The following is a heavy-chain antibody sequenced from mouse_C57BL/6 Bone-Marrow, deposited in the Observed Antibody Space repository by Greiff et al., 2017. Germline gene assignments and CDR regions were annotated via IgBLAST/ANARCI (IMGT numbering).Heavy chain of an antibody. CDR1: GYTFTSYW. D-gene: IGHD2-3*01. J-gene: IGHJ1*03. V-gene: IGHV1-64*01. CDR2: IHPNSGST. CDR3: AKVSIYDGYYAWYFDV. Sequence: VQLQQPGAELVKPGASVKLSCKASGYTFTSYWMHWVKQRPGQGLEWIGMIHPNSGSTNYNEKFKSKATLTVDKSSSTAYMQLSSLTSEDSAVYYCAKVSIYDGYYAWYFDVWGTGTTVTVSS.